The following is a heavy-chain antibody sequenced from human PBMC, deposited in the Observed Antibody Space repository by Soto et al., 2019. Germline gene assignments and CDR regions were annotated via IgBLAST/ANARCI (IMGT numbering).Heavy chain of an antibody. J-gene: IGHJ6*02. CDR2: ISAYNGNT. Sequence: ASVKVSCKASGYTFTSYGISWVRQAPGQGLEWMGWISAYNGNTNYAQKLQGRVTMTTDTSTSTAYMELRSLRSDDTAVYYCARERVDKQWLVPYYYYGMDVWGQGTTVTVSS. V-gene: IGHV1-18*01. D-gene: IGHD6-19*01. CDR3: ARERVDKQWLVPYYYYGMDV. CDR1: GYTFTSYG.